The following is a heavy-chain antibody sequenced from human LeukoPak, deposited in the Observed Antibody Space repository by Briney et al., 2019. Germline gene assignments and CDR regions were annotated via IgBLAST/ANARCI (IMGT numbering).Heavy chain of an antibody. D-gene: IGHD1-1*01. V-gene: IGHV3-53*01. CDR1: GFSVSSIY. CDR2: IYSDGTT. CDR3: ARAPNWRFDH. Sequence: AGGSLRFSCAASGFSVSSIYMNWVRQAPGKGLEWVSVIYSDGTTYYADSVKGRFTISRDDSKNTLYLHMNSLRAEDTAVYYCARAPNWRFDHWGQGTLVTVSS. J-gene: IGHJ4*02.